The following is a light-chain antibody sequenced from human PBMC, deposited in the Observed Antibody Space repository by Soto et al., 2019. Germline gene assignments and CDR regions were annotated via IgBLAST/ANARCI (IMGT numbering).Light chain of an antibody. V-gene: IGLV2-8*01. CDR1: SSDVGGYNY. J-gene: IGLJ2*01. CDR2: EVS. Sequence: QSALTQPPSASGSPGQSVTISCTGTSSDVGGYNYVSWYQQHPGKAPKLMIYEVSKRPSGVPDRFSGSKSGNTASLTVSGLQVEDEAAYYCSSYAGSNNLGVFGGGTKLTVL. CDR3: SSYAGSNNLGV.